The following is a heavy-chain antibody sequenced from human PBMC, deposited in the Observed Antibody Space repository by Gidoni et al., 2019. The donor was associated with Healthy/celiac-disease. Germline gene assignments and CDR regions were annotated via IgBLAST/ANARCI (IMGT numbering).Heavy chain of an antibody. Sequence: EVQLVETGGGLIQPGGSLRLSCAASGFTVSRNYMSWVRQAPGKGLEWVSVIYSGGSTYYADSVKGRFTISRDNSKNTLYLQMNSLRAEDTAVYYCARGYCSGGSCLGDAFDIWGQGTMVTVSS. CDR2: IYSGGST. J-gene: IGHJ3*02. V-gene: IGHV3-53*02. CDR1: GFTVSRNY. D-gene: IGHD2-15*01. CDR3: ARGYCSGGSCLGDAFDI.